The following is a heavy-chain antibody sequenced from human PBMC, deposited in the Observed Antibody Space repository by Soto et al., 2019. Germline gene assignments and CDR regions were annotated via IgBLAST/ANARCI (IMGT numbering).Heavy chain of an antibody. D-gene: IGHD1-26*01. J-gene: IGHJ6*02. V-gene: IGHV4-61*01. CDR1: GDSVGNGPYY. Sequence: QVRLQESGPGLVKPSETLSLSCLVSGDSVGNGPYYWGWIRQSPGEGLERIAYIYYSGSTNVNPSLESRINTSIDMSKNQFFLELRSVTAANAAVYFCARVGSRCHSGGCYYYYGLGVWGQGTTVAISS. CDR2: IYYSGST. CDR3: ARVGSRCHSGGCYYYYGLGV.